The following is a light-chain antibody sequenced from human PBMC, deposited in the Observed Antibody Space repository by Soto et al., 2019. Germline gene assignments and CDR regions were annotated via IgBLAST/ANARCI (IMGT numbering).Light chain of an antibody. Sequence: VLTQPPSASGTPGQTVTISCSGSSSNIGSAYIYWYQHLPGTAPKLLIYRNNQRPSGVPDRFSASKSGTSASLAISGLRSEDDADYYCAAWDDSLVVFGGGTQLTVL. J-gene: IGLJ2*01. CDR3: AAWDDSLVV. CDR2: RNN. V-gene: IGLV1-47*01. CDR1: SSNIGSAY.